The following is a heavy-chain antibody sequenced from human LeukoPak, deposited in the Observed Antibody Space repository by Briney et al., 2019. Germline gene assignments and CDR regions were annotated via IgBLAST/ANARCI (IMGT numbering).Heavy chain of an antibody. J-gene: IGHJ4*02. CDR3: ARLPTFYYDSSGYHYDY. CDR1: GFTFNDYA. V-gene: IGHV3-23*01. Sequence: GGSLRLSCVASGFTFNDYAMSWVRQAPGRGLEWASSTAGSGISKDYADSVKGRFTISKDKSKNTLYLQMDNLRAEDTGVYFCARLPTFYYDSSGYHYDYWGQGTLVTVSS. CDR2: TAGSGISK. D-gene: IGHD3-22*01.